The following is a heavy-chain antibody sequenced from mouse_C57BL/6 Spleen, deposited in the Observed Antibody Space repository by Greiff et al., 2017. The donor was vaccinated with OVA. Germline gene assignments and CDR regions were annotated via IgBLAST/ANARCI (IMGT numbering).Heavy chain of an antibody. CDR1: GYTFTSYW. CDR3: ARGPFAY. V-gene: IGHV1-52*01. Sequence: VQLQQPGAELVRPGSSVKLSCKASGYTFTSYWMHWVKQRPIQGLEWIGNIDPSDSETHSNQKFKDKATLTVDKSSSTAYMQLSSLTSEDSAVYYCARGPFAYWGQGTLVTVAA. CDR2: IDPSDSET. J-gene: IGHJ3*01.